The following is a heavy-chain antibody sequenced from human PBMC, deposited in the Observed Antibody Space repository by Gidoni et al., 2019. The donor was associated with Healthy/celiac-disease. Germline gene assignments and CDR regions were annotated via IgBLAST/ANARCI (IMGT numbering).Heavy chain of an antibody. CDR3: ARDWVQVQDGYRSRYFDY. CDR2: IYTSGST. Sequence: QVQLQESGPGLVKPSQTLSLTCTVPGGSISRGSYYWCWIRQPAGKGLEWIGRIYTSGSTNYNPSLKSRVTMSVDTSKNQFSLKLSSVTAADTAVYYCARDWVQVQDGYRSRYFDYWGQGTLVTVSS. CDR1: GGSISRGSYY. J-gene: IGHJ4*02. V-gene: IGHV4-61*02. D-gene: IGHD5-12*01.